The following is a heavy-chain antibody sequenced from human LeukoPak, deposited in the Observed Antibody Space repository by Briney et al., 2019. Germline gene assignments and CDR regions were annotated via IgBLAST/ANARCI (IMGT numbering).Heavy chain of an antibody. CDR3: AKDSPRGSYSPDFDY. J-gene: IGHJ4*02. CDR1: GFTFSSYA. Sequence: PGGSLRLSCAASGFTFSSYAMSWVRQAPGKGLEWVSAISGSGGSTYYADSVKGRFTISRDNSKTTLYLQMNSLRAEATAVYYCAKDSPRGSYSPDFDYWGQGTLVTVSS. V-gene: IGHV3-23*01. CDR2: ISGSGGST. D-gene: IGHD1-26*01.